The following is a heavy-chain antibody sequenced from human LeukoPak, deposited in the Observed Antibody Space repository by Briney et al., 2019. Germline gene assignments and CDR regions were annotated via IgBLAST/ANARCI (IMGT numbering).Heavy chain of an antibody. J-gene: IGHJ5*02. CDR3: ATDLSGSYYGGWFDP. Sequence: SETLSLTCTVSGGSINNYYWSWIRQPPGKGLEWIGYIYYSGSTNYNPSLKSRVTISVDTSKNQFSLKLRSVTAADTAVYYCATDLSGSYYGGWFDPWGQGILVTVSS. CDR2: IYYSGST. V-gene: IGHV4-59*01. CDR1: GGSINNYY. D-gene: IGHD1-26*01.